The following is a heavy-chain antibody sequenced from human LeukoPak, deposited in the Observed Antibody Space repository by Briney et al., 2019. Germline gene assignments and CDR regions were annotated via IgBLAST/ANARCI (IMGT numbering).Heavy chain of an antibody. J-gene: IGHJ4*02. CDR2: ISSSSSYI. V-gene: IGHV3-21*04. D-gene: IGHD5-18*01. Sequence: PGGSLRLSCAASGFTFNSYSMNWVRQAPGKGLEWVSSISSSSSYIYYADSVKGRFTISRDNSKNTLDLQMNSLRAEDTAVYHCAKSSTWKQLWSYDYWGQGILVTVSS. CDR3: AKSSTWKQLWSYDY. CDR1: GFTFNSYS.